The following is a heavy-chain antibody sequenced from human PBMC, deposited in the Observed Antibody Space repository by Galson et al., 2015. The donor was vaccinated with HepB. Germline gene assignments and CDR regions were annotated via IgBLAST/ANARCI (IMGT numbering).Heavy chain of an antibody. CDR1: GFTVSSTY. V-gene: IGHV3-53*01. CDR2: IYSGGDT. J-gene: IGHJ4*02. CDR3: ARGTMAARPVGLNY. Sequence: SLRLSCAASGFTVSSTYMSWVRQAPGKGLEWLSVIYSGGDTYYADSVKGRFTISRDNSKNTLYLQMNSLRAADTAVYYCARGTMAARPVGLNYWGQGTLATVSS. D-gene: IGHD6-6*01.